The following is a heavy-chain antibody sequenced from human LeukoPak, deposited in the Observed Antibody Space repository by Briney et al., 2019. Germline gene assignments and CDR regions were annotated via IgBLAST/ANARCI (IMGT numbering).Heavy chain of an antibody. V-gene: IGHV3-74*01. J-gene: IGHJ6*02. CDR1: GFSFSSYW. Sequence: GGSLRLSCAASGFSFSSYWMHWVRQAPGKGLGWVAHINSDGSSTSYADSVKGRFTISRDNSKNTLYLQMNSLRAEDTAVYYCARDAAVLRYFDWFGLDVWGQGTTVTVSS. CDR3: ARDAAVLRYFDWFGLDV. CDR2: INSDGSST. D-gene: IGHD3-9*01.